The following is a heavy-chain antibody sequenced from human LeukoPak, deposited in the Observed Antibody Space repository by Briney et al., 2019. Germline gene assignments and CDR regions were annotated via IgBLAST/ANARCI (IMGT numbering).Heavy chain of an antibody. CDR3: AKANPTPRGVNFDY. V-gene: IGHV3-23*01. J-gene: IGHJ4*02. Sequence: PGGSLRLSCAASGFTFSSSAVSWVRQAPGKGLEWLSTINGGGGATYYADSVTGRFTISSDTSQSTLYLQMNSLRTEDTAVYYCAKANPTPRGVNFDYWGQGTLVTVSS. D-gene: IGHD3-10*01. CDR1: GFTFSSSA. CDR2: INGGGGAT.